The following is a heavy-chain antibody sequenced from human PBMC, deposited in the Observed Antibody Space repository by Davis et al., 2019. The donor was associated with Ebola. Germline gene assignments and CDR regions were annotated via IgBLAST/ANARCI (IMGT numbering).Heavy chain of an antibody. CDR1: GSTFSSYS. Sequence: GESLKISCAASGSTFSSYSMNWVRQAPGKGLEWVSSISSSSSYIYYADSVKGRFTISRDNAKNSLYLQMNSLRAEDTAVYYCARCDYDFWSGYFDYWGQGTLVTVSS. V-gene: IGHV3-21*01. D-gene: IGHD3-3*01. CDR2: ISSSSSYI. CDR3: ARCDYDFWSGYFDY. J-gene: IGHJ4*02.